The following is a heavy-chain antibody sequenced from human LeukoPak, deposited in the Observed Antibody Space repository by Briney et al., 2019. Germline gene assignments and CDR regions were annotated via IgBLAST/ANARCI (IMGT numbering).Heavy chain of an antibody. CDR1: GGSISSYY. D-gene: IGHD3-10*01. CDR3: ARAMGFGELLGNWFDP. J-gene: IGHJ5*02. Sequence: PSETLSLTCTVSGGSISSYYWSWIRQPPGKGLEWIGYIYYSGSTNYNPSLKSRVTISVDTSKNRFSLKLSSVTAADTAVYYCARAMGFGELLGNWFDPWGQGTLVTVSS. V-gene: IGHV4-59*01. CDR2: IYYSGST.